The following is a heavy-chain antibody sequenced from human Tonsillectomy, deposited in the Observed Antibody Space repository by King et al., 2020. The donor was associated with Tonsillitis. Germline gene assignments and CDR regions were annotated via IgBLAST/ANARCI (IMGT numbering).Heavy chain of an antibody. Sequence: VQLVESGGGLVQPGGSLRLSCAASGFTFSSYVMSWVRQAPGKGLEWVSTISGSGGSIYYADAVKGRFTISRVNSRSTLYLQLNSLRAEDTAVYYCAKGTWVYDFWSDFYYFDYWGQGTLVTVSS. D-gene: IGHD3-3*01. CDR2: ISGSGGSI. J-gene: IGHJ4*02. CDR1: GFTFSSYV. CDR3: AKGTWVYDFWSDFYYFDY. V-gene: IGHV3-23*04.